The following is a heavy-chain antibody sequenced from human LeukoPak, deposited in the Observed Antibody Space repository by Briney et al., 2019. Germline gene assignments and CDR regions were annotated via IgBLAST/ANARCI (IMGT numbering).Heavy chain of an antibody. V-gene: IGHV6-1*01. J-gene: IGHJ5*02. CDR2: TYYRSKWYN. CDR3: ARGGYCSSTSCYSWFDP. CDR1: GDSVSSNSAA. Sequence: SQTLSLTCAISGDSVSSNSAAWNWIRQSPSRGLEWLGRTYYRSKWYNDYAASVKSRITINADTSKKQFSLQLNSVTPEVTAVYYCARGGYCSSTSCYSWFDPWGQGTLVTVSS. D-gene: IGHD2-2*02.